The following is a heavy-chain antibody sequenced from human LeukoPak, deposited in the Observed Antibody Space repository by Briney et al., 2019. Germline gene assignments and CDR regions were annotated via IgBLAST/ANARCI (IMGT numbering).Heavy chain of an antibody. V-gene: IGHV4-34*01. D-gene: IGHD3-3*01. CDR3: ARGATNFWSGYYSPHFDY. CDR2: INHSGST. J-gene: IGHJ4*02. CDR1: GGSFSGYY. Sequence: SETLSLTCAVYGGSFSGYYWSWIRQPPGKGLEWIGEINHSGSTNHNPSLKSRVTISVDTSKNQFSLKLSSVTAADTAVYYCARGATNFWSGYYSPHFDYWGQGTLVTVSS.